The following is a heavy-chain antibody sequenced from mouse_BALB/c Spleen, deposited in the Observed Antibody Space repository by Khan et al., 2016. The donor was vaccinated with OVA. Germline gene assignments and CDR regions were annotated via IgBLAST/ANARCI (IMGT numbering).Heavy chain of an antibody. Sequence: QIQLVQSGPELKKPGETVKISCKASGYPFTNFGMTWVRQAPGKGLKWMGWISTYTGEPTYADDFKGRFAFSLETSASTAYLQINTLKNEDTATYFGTRRGWLPRYGMDYWGQGTSVTVAS. CDR2: ISTYTGEP. D-gene: IGHD2-3*01. V-gene: IGHV9-3-1*01. J-gene: IGHJ4*01. CDR1: GYPFTNFG. CDR3: TRRGWLPRYGMDY.